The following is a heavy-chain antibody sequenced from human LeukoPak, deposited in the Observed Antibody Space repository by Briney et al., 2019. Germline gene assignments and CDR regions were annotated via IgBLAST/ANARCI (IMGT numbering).Heavy chain of an antibody. D-gene: IGHD5-12*01. Sequence: TGGSLRLSCAASGFTFSSYWMHWVRQAPGKGLVWVSRINSDGSSTSYADSVKGRFTISRDNAKNTLYLQMNGLRAEDTAVYYCARAGVATPTANYWGQGTLVTVSS. V-gene: IGHV3-74*01. CDR1: GFTFSSYW. CDR2: INSDGSST. CDR3: ARAGVATPTANY. J-gene: IGHJ4*02.